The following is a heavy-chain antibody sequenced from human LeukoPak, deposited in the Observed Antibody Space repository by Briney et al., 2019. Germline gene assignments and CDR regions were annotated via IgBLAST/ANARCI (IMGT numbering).Heavy chain of an antibody. CDR3: ARTFYYDSSGYYYHY. CDR1: GYSFTSYC. V-gene: IGHV5-51*01. Sequence: PGESLEISCKGSGYSFTSYCIGWVRQMPGKGLEWMGIIYPGESETRYSPSVQGQVTISADESISTAYLQWSSLKASDTAIYYCARTFYYDSSGYYYHYWGQGTLVTVSS. J-gene: IGHJ4*02. CDR2: IYPGESET. D-gene: IGHD3-22*01.